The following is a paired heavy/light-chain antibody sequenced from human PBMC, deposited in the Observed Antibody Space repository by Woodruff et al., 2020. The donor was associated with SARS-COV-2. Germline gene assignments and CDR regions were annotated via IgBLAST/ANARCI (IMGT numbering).Light chain of an antibody. V-gene: IGKV1-12*02. CDR3: QQANSFPFT. Sequence: DIQMTQSPSTVSASVGDRVTITCRAGQDISTWLAWYQQKPGKAPKLLIYAASSLQSGVPSRFSGSGSGTDFTLTISSLQPEDFATYYCQQANSFPFTFGPGTKVEIK. J-gene: IGKJ3*01. CDR1: QDISTW. CDR2: AAS.
Heavy chain of an antibody. CDR2: ISYDGINK. CDR3: ARDRTAVRRGSTYSYYYMDV. J-gene: IGHJ6*03. CDR1: GFTFSSSA. Sequence: QVQLVESGGGVVQPGRSLRLSCAASGFTFSSSAMNWVRQAPGKGLEWVAVISYDGINKNYADSVSGRFTISRDNSENTLYLQMDSLRTEDTAVYYCARDRTAVRRGSTYSYYYMDVWGKGTTVTVSS. V-gene: IGHV3-30*04. D-gene: IGHD6-6*01.